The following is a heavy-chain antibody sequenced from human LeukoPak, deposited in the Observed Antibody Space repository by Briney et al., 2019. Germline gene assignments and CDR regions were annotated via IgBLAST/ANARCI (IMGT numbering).Heavy chain of an antibody. Sequence: SETLSLTCTVSGGSISSSSYYWGWIRQPPGKGLEWIGSIYYSGSTYYNPSLKSRVTISVDTSKNQFSLKLSSVTAADTAVYYCASRMGVAVAGKVYPYYYGMDVWGQGTTVTVSS. V-gene: IGHV4-39*07. CDR1: GGSISSSSYY. J-gene: IGHJ6*02. CDR3: ASRMGVAVAGKVYPYYYGMDV. D-gene: IGHD6-19*01. CDR2: IYYSGST.